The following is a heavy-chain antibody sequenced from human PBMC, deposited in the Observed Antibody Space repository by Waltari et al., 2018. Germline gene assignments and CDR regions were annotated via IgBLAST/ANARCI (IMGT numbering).Heavy chain of an antibody. CDR3: ARDRVVPAAICNYYYYGMDV. J-gene: IGHJ6*02. V-gene: IGHV4-34*01. D-gene: IGHD2-2*01. CDR1: GGSFSGYY. Sequence: QVQLQQWGAGLLKPSETLSLTCAVYGGSFSGYYWSWIRQPPGKGLEWIGEINHSGSTNYNPSLKSRVTISVDTSKNQFSLKLSSVTAADTAVYYCARDRVVPAAICNYYYYGMDVWGQGTTVTVSS. CDR2: INHSGST.